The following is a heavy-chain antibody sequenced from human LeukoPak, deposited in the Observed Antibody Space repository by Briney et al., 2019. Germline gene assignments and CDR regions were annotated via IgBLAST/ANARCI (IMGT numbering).Heavy chain of an antibody. D-gene: IGHD5-12*01. V-gene: IGHV3-30-3*01. Sequence: GGSLRLSCVASGFTFSDHFMDWVRQAPGKGLEWVAVISYDGSNKYYADSVKGRFTISRDNSKNTLYLQMNSLRAEDTAVYYCARDRSYEHFDYWGQGTLVTVSS. CDR3: ARDRSYEHFDY. J-gene: IGHJ4*02. CDR2: ISYDGSNK. CDR1: GFTFSDHF.